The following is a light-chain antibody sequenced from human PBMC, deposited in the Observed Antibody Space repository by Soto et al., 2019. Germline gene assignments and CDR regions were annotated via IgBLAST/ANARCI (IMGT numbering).Light chain of an antibody. CDR1: QSISNY. CDR3: QQSYTTLFT. V-gene: IGKV1-39*01. J-gene: IGKJ3*01. CDR2: AAS. Sequence: DIQMTQSPSSLSASVGDRVTITCRASQSISNYLNWYQQKPGKAPKLLIYAASSLQSGVPSRFSGSGSWTDFTLTISSLQPEDFATSSCQQSYTTLFTFGPGTNVDI.